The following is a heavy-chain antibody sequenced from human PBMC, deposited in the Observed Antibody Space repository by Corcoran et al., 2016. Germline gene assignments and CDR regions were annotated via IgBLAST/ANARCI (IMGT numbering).Heavy chain of an antibody. CDR1: GYTFTSYG. Sequence: QVQLVQSGAEVKKPGASVKVSCKASGYTFTSYGISWVRQAPGQGLEWMGWISAYNGNKNYAQKIQGRVTMTTDTSTSTAYMELRSLRSDDTAVYDCARDAHCSGGSCYSNWFDPWGQGTLVTVSS. J-gene: IGHJ5*02. CDR3: ARDAHCSGGSCYSNWFDP. V-gene: IGHV1-18*01. CDR2: ISAYNGNK. D-gene: IGHD2-15*01.